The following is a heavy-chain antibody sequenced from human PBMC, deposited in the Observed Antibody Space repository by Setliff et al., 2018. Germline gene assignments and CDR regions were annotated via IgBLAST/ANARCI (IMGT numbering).Heavy chain of an antibody. CDR2: INHSGST. D-gene: IGHD5-12*01. Sequence: LSLTCAVYGGSFSGYAWSWIRQPPGKGLEWIGEINHSGSTNYNPSLKSRVTISVGTSKNQSSLKLSSVTAADTAVSYCARGGYSRGPPVYYFDYWGQGTLVTVSS. CDR1: GGSFSGYA. V-gene: IGHV4-34*01. J-gene: IGHJ4*02. CDR3: ARGGYSRGPPVYYFDY.